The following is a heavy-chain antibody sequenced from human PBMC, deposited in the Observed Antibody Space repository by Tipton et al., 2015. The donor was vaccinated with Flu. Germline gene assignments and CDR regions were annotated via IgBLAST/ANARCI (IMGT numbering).Heavy chain of an antibody. D-gene: IGHD2-2*01. J-gene: IGHJ4*02. CDR3: AKGLGYCSSTTCYRPEDY. Sequence: GSLRLSCAASGFTFSNYAMSWVRQGPGKGLEWVSSISGSGYSYYVDSRKGRFTISRDNSKNTLYLEMNSLRVEDTAIYYCAKGLGYCSSTTCYRPEDYWGQGTLVTVSS. CDR1: GFTFSNYA. V-gene: IGHV3-23*01. CDR2: ISGSGYS.